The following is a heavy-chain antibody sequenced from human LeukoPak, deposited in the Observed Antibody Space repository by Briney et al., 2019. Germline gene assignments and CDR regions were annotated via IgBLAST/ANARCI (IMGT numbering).Heavy chain of an antibody. V-gene: IGHV3-7*03. CDR2: IKQDGSEK. CDR1: GFTFSSYW. J-gene: IGHJ6*03. CDR3: AREAAAAGSLFYYYYYYMDV. D-gene: IGHD6-13*01. Sequence: GGSLRLSCAASGFTFSSYWMSWVRQAPGKGLEWVANIKQDGSEKYYVDSVKGRFTISRDNAKNSLYLQMNSLKTEDTAVYYCAREAAAAGSLFYYYYYYMDVWGKGTTVTVSS.